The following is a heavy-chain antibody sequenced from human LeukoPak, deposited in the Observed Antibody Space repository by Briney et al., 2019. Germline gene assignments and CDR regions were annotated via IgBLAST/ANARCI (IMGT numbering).Heavy chain of an antibody. V-gene: IGHV5-51*01. D-gene: IGHD1-26*01. CDR2: IYPADSET. CDR1: GYSFTTYW. Sequence: GESLKIPCKGSGYSFTTYWIGWVRQMPGRGLEWMGIIYPADSETRYSPSFQGQVTISVDKSITTAYLQWSSLKASDTAMYYCGRKISGSYYGLDYWGQGTLVSVSS. J-gene: IGHJ4*02. CDR3: GRKISGSYYGLDY.